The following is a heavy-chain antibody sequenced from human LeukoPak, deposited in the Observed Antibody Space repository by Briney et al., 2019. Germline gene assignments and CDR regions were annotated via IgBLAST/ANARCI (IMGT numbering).Heavy chain of an antibody. Sequence: VASVKVSCKVSGYTLTELSMHWVRQAPGKGLEWVGGFDPEDGETIYAQKFQGRVTMTEDTSTDTAYMELSSLRSEDTAVYYCATATYSGSYQYFDYWGQGTLVTVSS. CDR3: ATATYSGSYQYFDY. V-gene: IGHV1-24*01. J-gene: IGHJ4*02. D-gene: IGHD1-26*01. CDR2: FDPEDGET. CDR1: GYTLTELS.